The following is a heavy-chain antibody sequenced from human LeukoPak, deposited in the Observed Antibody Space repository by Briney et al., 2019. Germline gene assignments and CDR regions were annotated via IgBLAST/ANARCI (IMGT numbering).Heavy chain of an antibody. Sequence: DPGGSLRLSCAASGFTFSNYAMSWARQAPGKGLEWVSAITGSGGGTYYADSVKGRFTISRDNSKNTLYLQMNSLGAEDTAVYYCAKWGDYDVLTGYYDPDYWGQGTLVTVSS. D-gene: IGHD3-9*01. CDR3: AKWGDYDVLTGYYDPDY. CDR2: ITGSGGGT. CDR1: GFTFSNYA. V-gene: IGHV3-23*01. J-gene: IGHJ4*02.